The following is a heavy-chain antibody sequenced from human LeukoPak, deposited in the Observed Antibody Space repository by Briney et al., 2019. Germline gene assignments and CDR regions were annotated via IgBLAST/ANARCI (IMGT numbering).Heavy chain of an antibody. CDR3: ARTRGSWENYFDY. CDR1: GFTVSSNY. J-gene: IGHJ4*02. Sequence: GRSLRLSCAASGFTVSSNYMSWVRQAPGKGLEWVSVIYSGGSTYYADSVKGRFTISRDSSKNTLYLQMNSLRPEDTAVYYCARTRGSWENYFDYWGQGTLVTVSS. D-gene: IGHD1-26*01. CDR2: IYSGGST. V-gene: IGHV3-53*01.